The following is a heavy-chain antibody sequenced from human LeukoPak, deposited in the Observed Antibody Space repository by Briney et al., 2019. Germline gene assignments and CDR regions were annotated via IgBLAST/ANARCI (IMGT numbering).Heavy chain of an antibody. J-gene: IGHJ4*02. D-gene: IGHD3-9*01. CDR1: GGSISSSSYY. V-gene: IGHV4-39*01. CDR3: ARGGVRYFDWLLPYFDY. CDR2: IYYSGST. Sequence: SETLSLTCTVSGGSISSSSYYWGWIRQPPGKGLEWIGSIYYSGSTYYNPSLKSRVTISVDTSKNQFSLKLSSVTAADTAVYYCARGGVRYFDWLLPYFDYWGQGTLVTVSS.